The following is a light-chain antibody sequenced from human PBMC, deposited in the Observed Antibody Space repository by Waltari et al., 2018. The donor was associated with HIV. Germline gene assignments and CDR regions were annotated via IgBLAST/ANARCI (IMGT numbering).Light chain of an antibody. CDR2: EGF. J-gene: IGLJ1*01. CDR3: CSYAGDNHYV. Sequence: QSALTQPASVSVSPGQSITIPCNGTSRDVGTYNLVSWYQQFPGKAPQLIVSEGFRRPLGISRGFSGSNAGNTASLTISKLRAEDEADYYCCSYAGDNHYVFGSGTQLTVL. V-gene: IGLV2-23*01. CDR1: SRDVGTYNL.